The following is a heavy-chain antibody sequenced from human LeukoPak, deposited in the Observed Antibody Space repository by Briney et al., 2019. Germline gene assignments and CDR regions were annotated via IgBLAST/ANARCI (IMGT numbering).Heavy chain of an antibody. CDR3: AHRYYYDSSGIRPFDY. V-gene: IGHV2-5*02. J-gene: IGHJ4*02. D-gene: IGHD3-22*01. Sequence: SGPTLVKPPQTLTLTCTFSGFSPSTRGVGVGWIRQPPGKALEWLSLIYWDEYKPYTPSLKSRLTINKDTSENQVVLTMTNMDPVDTATYYCAHRYYYDSSGIRPFDYWGQGTLVTVSS. CDR2: IYWDEYK. CDR1: GFSPSTRGVG.